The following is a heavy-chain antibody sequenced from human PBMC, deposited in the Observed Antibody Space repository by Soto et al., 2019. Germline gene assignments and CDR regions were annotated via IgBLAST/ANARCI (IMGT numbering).Heavy chain of an antibody. V-gene: IGHV3-30*18. D-gene: IGHD2-21*01. CDR2: ISYDGRNK. CDR1: GFTFRSYG. CDR3: AKLGQLNDCVVECYVIDY. J-gene: IGHJ4*02. Sequence: GGSLRLSCAASGFTFRSYGMHWVRQAPGKGLEWVAVISYDGRNKYYADSVRGRFTISRDNSKNTLYLQMNSLRAEDTAVYYCAKLGQLNDCVVECYVIDYWGQGT.